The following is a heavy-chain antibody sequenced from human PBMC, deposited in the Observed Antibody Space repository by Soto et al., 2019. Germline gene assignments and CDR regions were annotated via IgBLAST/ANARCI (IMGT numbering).Heavy chain of an antibody. CDR2: IYYSGST. D-gene: IGHD1-7*01. J-gene: IGHJ6*04. V-gene: IGHV4-39*01. Sequence: QLQLQESGPGLVKPSETLSLTCTVSGGSISSSSYYWGWIRQPPGKGLEWIGSIYYSGSTYYNPSLKSRSTISVDTSKNQFSLRLSSVTAAATAVYYCARQGNTWNYEAQTGGGMDVWGKGTTVTVSS. CDR1: GGSISSSSYY. CDR3: ARQGNTWNYEAQTGGGMDV.